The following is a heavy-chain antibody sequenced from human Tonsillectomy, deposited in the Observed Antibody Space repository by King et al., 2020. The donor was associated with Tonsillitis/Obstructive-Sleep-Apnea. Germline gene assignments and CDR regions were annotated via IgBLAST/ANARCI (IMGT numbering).Heavy chain of an antibody. CDR3: AKDLIIAVSGTPGDTFDI. CDR2: ISWNSGSV. D-gene: IGHD6-13*01. CDR1: GFTFKDYA. Sequence: EVQLVESGGGLVHPGRSLRLSCVASGFTFKDYAMYWVRQAPGKGLEWVSGISWNSGSVAYADCVKGRFTISRDNAKNSLYLEMNSLRPEDTALYYCAKDLIIAVSGTPGDTFDIWGQGTMVTVSS. J-gene: IGHJ3*02. V-gene: IGHV3-9*01.